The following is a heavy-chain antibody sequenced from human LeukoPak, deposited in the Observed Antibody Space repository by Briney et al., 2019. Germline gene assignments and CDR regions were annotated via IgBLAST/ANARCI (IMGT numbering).Heavy chain of an antibody. D-gene: IGHD5-18*01. Sequence: GGSLRLSCAASGFTFSSYSMNWVRQAPGKGLEWVSSLSGSSTYIFYADLVKGRFTISRDNAKNSLYLQMNSLRAEDTAVYYCARWGYSYGSDYWGQGTLVTVSS. V-gene: IGHV3-21*06. CDR3: ARWGYSYGSDY. J-gene: IGHJ4*02. CDR2: LSGSSTYI. CDR1: GFTFSSYS.